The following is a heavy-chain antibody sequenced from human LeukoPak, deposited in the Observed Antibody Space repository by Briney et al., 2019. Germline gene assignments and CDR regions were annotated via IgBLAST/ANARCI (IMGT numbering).Heavy chain of an antibody. J-gene: IGHJ5*02. D-gene: IGHD6-6*01. V-gene: IGHV1-18*01. CDR3: ARAGYSSSSGWFDP. CDR2: ISAYNGNT. CDR1: DYTFTSYG. Sequence: ASVKVSCKASDYTFTSYGISWVRQAPGQGLEWMGWISAYNGNTNYAQKLQGRVTMTTDTSTSTAYMELRSLRSDETAAYYCARAGYSSSSGWFDPWGQGTLVTVSS.